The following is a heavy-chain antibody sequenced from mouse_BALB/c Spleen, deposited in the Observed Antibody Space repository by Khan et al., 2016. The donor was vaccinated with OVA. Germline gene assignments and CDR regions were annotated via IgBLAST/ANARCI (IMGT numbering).Heavy chain of an antibody. D-gene: IGHD1-3*01. CDR2: MIYSGYT. CDR3: ARSTYKYAFAY. Sequence: EVQLQESGPSLVQPSQTLSLTCSVTGDSITSGFWSWVRQFPGNKLEYMGYMIYSGYTYYNPSLKGRFSITRHTSKNQYYLQLSSVTTEDTARYYCARSTYKYAFAYWGQGALVTVSA. J-gene: IGHJ3*01. V-gene: IGHV3-8*02. CDR1: GDSITSGF.